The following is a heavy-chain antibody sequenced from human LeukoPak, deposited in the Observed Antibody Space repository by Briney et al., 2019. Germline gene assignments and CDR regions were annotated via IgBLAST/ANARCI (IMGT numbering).Heavy chain of an antibody. D-gene: IGHD2-8*02. V-gene: IGHV4-34*01. CDR3: ARSLLWPTGTFDV. Sequence: KPSETLSLTCAVSGGSFSGYYWIWIRQSPGKGLEWIGEINHGGSTTYNPSLKSRVTISVDTSKNQFSLKLSSHTAADTAVYFCARSLLWPTGTFDVWGQGTMVTV. CDR1: GGSFSGYY. J-gene: IGHJ3*01. CDR2: INHGGST.